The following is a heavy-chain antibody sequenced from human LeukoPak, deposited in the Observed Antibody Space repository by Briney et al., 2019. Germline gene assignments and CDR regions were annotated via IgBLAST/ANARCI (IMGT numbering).Heavy chain of an antibody. CDR3: ARDRSSLFWSGYRAFDY. CDR1: GFTFSSYA. Sequence: GGSLRLSCVASGFTFSSYAMHWVRQAPGKGLEWVAVISYDGSNKYYADSVKGRFTISRDNSKNTLYLQMNSLRAEDTAVYYCARDRSSLFWSGYRAFDYWGQGTLVTVSS. CDR2: ISYDGSNK. V-gene: IGHV3-30-3*01. D-gene: IGHD3-3*01. J-gene: IGHJ4*02.